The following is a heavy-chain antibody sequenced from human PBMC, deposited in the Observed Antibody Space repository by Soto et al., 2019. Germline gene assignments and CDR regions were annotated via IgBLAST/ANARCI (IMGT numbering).Heavy chain of an antibody. D-gene: IGHD4-17*01. Sequence: QLQLQESGSGLVKPSQTLSLTCAVSGGSISSGGYSWSWIRQPPGKGLEWIGYIYHSGSTYYNPSLKRRVTISVDRSKTQSSLKLSSVTTAATAVYYCASGLVTTLHSWGQGTLVTVSS. CDR1: GGSISSGGYS. V-gene: IGHV4-30-2*01. J-gene: IGHJ4*02. CDR3: ASGLVTTLHS. CDR2: IYHSGST.